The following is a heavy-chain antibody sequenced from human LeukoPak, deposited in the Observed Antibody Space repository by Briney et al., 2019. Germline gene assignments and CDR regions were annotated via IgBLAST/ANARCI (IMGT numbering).Heavy chain of an antibody. J-gene: IGHJ4*02. V-gene: IGHV3-74*01. D-gene: IGHD1-1*01. CDR3: ARRSGALSLDY. CDR1: GFTFSNYA. CDR2: INSDGSST. Sequence: SGGSLRLSCAASGFTFSNYAMSWVRQAPGKGLVWVSRINSDGSSTSDADSVKGRFTISRDNAKNTVYLQMNSLRAEDTAVYYCARRSGALSLDYWGQGTLVTVSS.